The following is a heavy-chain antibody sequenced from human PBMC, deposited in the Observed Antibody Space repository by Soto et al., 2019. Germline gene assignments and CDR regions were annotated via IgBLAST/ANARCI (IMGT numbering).Heavy chain of an antibody. Sequence: SETLSLTCTVSGVSVSSGSYYWSWIRQPPGKGLEWIGYIYYSGSTNYNPSLKSRVTISVDTSKNQFSLKLSSVTAADTAVYYCARYYYDSSGYGYDAFDIWGQGTMVTVS. D-gene: IGHD3-22*01. CDR3: ARYYYDSSGYGYDAFDI. J-gene: IGHJ3*02. V-gene: IGHV4-61*01. CDR2: IYYSGST. CDR1: GVSVSSGSYY.